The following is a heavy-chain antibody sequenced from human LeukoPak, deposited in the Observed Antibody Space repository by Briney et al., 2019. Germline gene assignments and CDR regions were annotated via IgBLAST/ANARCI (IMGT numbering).Heavy chain of an antibody. J-gene: IGHJ4*02. CDR2: IKQDGSEK. D-gene: IGHD3-10*01. CDR1: GFTFSSYW. V-gene: IGHV3-7*01. CDR3: ARVGGITMVRGVIRPSTFDY. Sequence: GGSLRLSCAASGFTFSSYWMSWVRQAPGKGLEWVANIKQDGSEKYYVDSVKGRFTISRDNAKNSLYLQMNSLRAEDTAVYYCARVGGITMVRGVIRPSTFDYWGQGTLVTVSS.